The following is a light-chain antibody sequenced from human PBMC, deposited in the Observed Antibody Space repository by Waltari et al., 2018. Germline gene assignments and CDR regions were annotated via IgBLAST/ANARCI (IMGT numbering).Light chain of an antibody. CDR1: SSDVGNYKR. CDR2: AVS. J-gene: IGLJ2*01. Sequence: QSALTQPASVSGSPGQSITISCTGTSSDVGNYKRVSWYQQHPGKAPKLMIYAVSNRPSGVSGRFAGSKSGDMASLTISCLQPEDEAEYFCSSYAGSSKGVFGGGTKVTVL. V-gene: IGLV2-23*02. CDR3: SSYAGSSKGV.